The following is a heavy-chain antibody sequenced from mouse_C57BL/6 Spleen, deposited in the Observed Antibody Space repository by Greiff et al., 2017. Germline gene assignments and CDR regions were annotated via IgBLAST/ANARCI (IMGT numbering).Heavy chain of an antibody. CDR3: TGGGLRRSAWFAY. D-gene: IGHD2-2*01. CDR2: IRLKSDNYAT. V-gene: IGHV6-3*01. CDR1: GFTFSNYW. J-gene: IGHJ3*01. Sequence: EVKLVESGGGLVQPGGSMKLSCVASGFTFSNYWMNWVRQSPEKGLEWVAQIRLKSDNYATHYAESVKGRFTISRDDSKSSVYLQMNNLRAEETGIYYCTGGGLRRSAWFAYWGQGTLVTVSA.